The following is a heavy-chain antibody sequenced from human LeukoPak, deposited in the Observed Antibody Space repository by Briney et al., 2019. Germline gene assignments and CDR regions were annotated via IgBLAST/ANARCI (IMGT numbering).Heavy chain of an antibody. D-gene: IGHD5-12*01. V-gene: IGHV1-69*13. CDR2: IIPIFGTA. CDR3: ARAPGTGYDPRNRFFDY. Sequence: SVKVSCKASGGTFSSYAISWVRQAPGQGLEWMGGIIPIFGTANYAQKFQGRVTITADESTSTAYMGLSSLRSEDTAVYYCARAPGTGYDPRNRFFDYWGQGTLVTVSS. CDR1: GGTFSSYA. J-gene: IGHJ4*02.